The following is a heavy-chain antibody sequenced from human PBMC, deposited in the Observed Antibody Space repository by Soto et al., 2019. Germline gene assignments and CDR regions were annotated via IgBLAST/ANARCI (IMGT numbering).Heavy chain of an antibody. CDR3: ARGGGGRYSVHWFDP. CDR2: INHSGTT. CDR1: GGSFSGYY. D-gene: IGHD1-26*01. Sequence: QVQLQQWGAGLLKPSETLSLTCAVYGGSFSGYYWSWIRQPPGKGLEWIGEINHSGTTNYSPSLKSRVTLSVDSPKNQFPRKLSSVTAADPAVYYCARGGGGRYSVHWFDPWGQGPLATVSS. V-gene: IGHV4-34*01. J-gene: IGHJ5*02.